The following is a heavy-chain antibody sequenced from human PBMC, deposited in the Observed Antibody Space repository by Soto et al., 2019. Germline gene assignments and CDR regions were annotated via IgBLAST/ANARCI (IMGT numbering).Heavy chain of an antibody. CDR1: GFIFSGSA. CDR3: ARGQGAAIGDYYYHGMDV. J-gene: IGHJ6*02. CDR2: IRSRANNFAT. V-gene: IGHV3-73*02. D-gene: IGHD2-2*02. Sequence: EVQLVESGGGLVQPGGSLKLSCAASGFIFSGSAIHWVRQASGKGLEWVGRIRSRANNFATSSAASVKGRFTFFRDDSKNTAYLQMNTLKPEDTAFYYCARGQGAAIGDYYYHGMDVWGQGTTVTVSS.